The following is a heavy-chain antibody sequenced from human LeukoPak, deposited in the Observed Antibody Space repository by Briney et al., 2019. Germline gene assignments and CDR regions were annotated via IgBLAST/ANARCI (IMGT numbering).Heavy chain of an antibody. V-gene: IGHV3-53*01. Sequence: PGGSLRLSCAASGFTVGSNYMSWVRQAPGKGLEWVSVIYSGGSTYYADSVKGRFTISRDNSKNTLYLQMNSLRAEDTAVYYCARGTRVWGSYRYKGVGLDYWGQGTLVTVSS. CDR2: IYSGGST. J-gene: IGHJ4*02. CDR3: ARGTRVWGSYRYKGVGLDY. D-gene: IGHD3-16*02. CDR1: GFTVGSNY.